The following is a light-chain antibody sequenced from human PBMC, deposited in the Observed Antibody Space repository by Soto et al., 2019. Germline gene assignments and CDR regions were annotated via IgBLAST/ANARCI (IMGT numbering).Light chain of an antibody. V-gene: IGLV1-44*01. J-gene: IGLJ3*02. CDR2: TNN. CDR3: ATWDDSLNGPV. Sequence: QSVLTQPPSASGTPGQSVTISCSGSSSNIGSNTVNWYQQLPGTAPKVLIYTNNQRPSGVPDRFSGSKSGTSASLAISGLQSEDEADYYCATWDDSLNGPVFGGGNKLTVL. CDR1: SSNIGSNT.